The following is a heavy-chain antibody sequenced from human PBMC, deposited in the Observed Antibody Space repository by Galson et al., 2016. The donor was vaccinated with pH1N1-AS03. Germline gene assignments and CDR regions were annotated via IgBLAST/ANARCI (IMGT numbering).Heavy chain of an antibody. CDR3: ARDPRGPVKSATCATTYYFGMDV. Sequence: SVKVSCKASGYIFTGFYVHWVRQAPGQGLEWMGWINPNSGVTNYAQKFQAWVTMTGDTSISTAYMELYGLKSDDTAVYYCARDPRGPVKSATCATTYYFGMDVWGQGTTVIVSS. CDR1: GYIFTGFY. J-gene: IGHJ6*02. CDR2: INPNSGVT. D-gene: IGHD3-10*01. V-gene: IGHV1-2*04.